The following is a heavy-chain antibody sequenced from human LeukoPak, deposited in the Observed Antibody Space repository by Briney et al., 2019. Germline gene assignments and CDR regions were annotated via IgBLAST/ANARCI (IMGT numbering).Heavy chain of an antibody. D-gene: IGHD2-2*01. CDR3: ARAERSGTSFPWDY. CDR1: GGSFSDYY. CDR2: ISYTGSI. Sequence: SETLSLTCAVSGGSFSDYYWSWIRQPPGKGLDWIGSISYTGSIFYNPSLKSRVTISVDTSKNQFSLKLSSVTAADTAIYYCARAERSGTSFPWDYWGQGTLVTVSS. J-gene: IGHJ4*02. V-gene: IGHV4-39*01.